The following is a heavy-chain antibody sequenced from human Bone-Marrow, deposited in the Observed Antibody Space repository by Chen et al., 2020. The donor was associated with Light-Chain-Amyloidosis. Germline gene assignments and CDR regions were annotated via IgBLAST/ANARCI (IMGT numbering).Heavy chain of an antibody. CDR1: GYTFPNYW. D-gene: IGHD5-12*01. V-gene: IGHV5-51*01. J-gene: IGHJ4*02. Sequence: EVQLEQSGPEVKKPGESLKIYCKGSGYTFPNYWIGWVRQMPGKGLEWMGVIYPDDSDARYSPSFEGQVTISADKTITTAYLEWRSLKASDTAMYYCARRRYGYNFDYWGQGTLVTVSS. CDR2: IYPDDSDA. CDR3: ARRRYGYNFDY.